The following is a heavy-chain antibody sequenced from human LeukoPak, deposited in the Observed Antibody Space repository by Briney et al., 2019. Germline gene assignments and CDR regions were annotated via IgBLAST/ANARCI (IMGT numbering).Heavy chain of an antibody. D-gene: IGHD3-10*01. V-gene: IGHV1-46*01. Sequence: ASVKVSCKASGYTFTSYYMHWVRQAPGQGLEWMGIINPSGGSTSYAQKFQGRVTMTRDTSTSTVYMELSSLRSEDTAVYYCATALDYYGSGSRTTWYDAFDIWGQGTMVTVSS. CDR2: INPSGGST. CDR1: GYTFTSYY. J-gene: IGHJ3*02. CDR3: ATALDYYGSGSRTTWYDAFDI.